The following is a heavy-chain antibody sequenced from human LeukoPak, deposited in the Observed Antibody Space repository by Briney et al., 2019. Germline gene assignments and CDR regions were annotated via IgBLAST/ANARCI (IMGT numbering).Heavy chain of an antibody. D-gene: IGHD3-16*01. V-gene: IGHV1-8*03. Sequence: ASVKVSCKASGYTFTSHDINWVRQATGQGLEWMGWMNPNSGNTGYAQKFQGRVTITRNTSISTAYMELSSLRSEDTAVYYCARGRRMGGWFDPWGQGTLVTVSS. CDR3: ARGRRMGGWFDP. CDR2: MNPNSGNT. CDR1: GYTFTSHD. J-gene: IGHJ5*02.